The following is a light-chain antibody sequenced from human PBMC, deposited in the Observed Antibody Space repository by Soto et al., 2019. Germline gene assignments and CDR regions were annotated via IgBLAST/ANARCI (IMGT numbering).Light chain of an antibody. Sequence: EIVMTQSPATLSVSPGARATLSCRASQSVSSNLAWYQQKPGQAPRLLIYGASTRATGIPARFSGSGSGTEFTLTISSLQSGDFAVYYCQQYNNGPLTFGPGTKVDIK. J-gene: IGKJ3*01. V-gene: IGKV3-15*01. CDR1: QSVSSN. CDR3: QQYNNGPLT. CDR2: GAS.